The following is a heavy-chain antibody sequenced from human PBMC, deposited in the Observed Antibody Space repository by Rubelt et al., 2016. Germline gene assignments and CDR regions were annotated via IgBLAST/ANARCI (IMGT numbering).Heavy chain of an antibody. D-gene: IGHD5-12*01. CDR2: IYYSGST. CDR3: AREGGLRLPPGDY. J-gene: IGHJ4*02. Sequence: GLEWIGSIYYSGSTYYNPSLKSRVTISVDTSKNQFSLKLSSVTAADTAVYYCAREGGLRLPPGDYWGQGTLVTVSS. V-gene: IGHV4-39*02.